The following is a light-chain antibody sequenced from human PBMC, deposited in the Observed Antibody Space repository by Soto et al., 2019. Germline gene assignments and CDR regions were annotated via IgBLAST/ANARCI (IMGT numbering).Light chain of an antibody. CDR2: LGS. J-gene: IGKJ5*01. CDR3: MQALQTPLT. V-gene: IGKV2-28*01. CDR1: QSLLHSNGNNY. Sequence: DIVMTQSPLSLPVTPGEPASISCRSSQSLLHSNGNNYFDWYLQKPGQSPQLLIYLGSNRASGVPDRFSGSGSGTDLTLKISRVEAEDVGVYYCMQALQTPLTFGQGTRLEIK.